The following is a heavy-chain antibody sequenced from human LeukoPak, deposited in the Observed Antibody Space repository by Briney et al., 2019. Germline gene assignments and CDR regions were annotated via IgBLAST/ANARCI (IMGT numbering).Heavy chain of an antibody. J-gene: IGHJ4*02. Sequence: GGSLRLSCAASGFTFSRYSMNWVRQAPGKGLEWVSSISSSSSYIYYADSVKGRFTISRDNAKNSLYLQMNSLRAEDTAVYYCARGPRRRSSSPVEGWGQGTLVTVSS. CDR2: ISSSSSYI. CDR3: ARGPRRRSSSPVEG. CDR1: GFTFSRYS. V-gene: IGHV3-21*01. D-gene: IGHD6-13*01.